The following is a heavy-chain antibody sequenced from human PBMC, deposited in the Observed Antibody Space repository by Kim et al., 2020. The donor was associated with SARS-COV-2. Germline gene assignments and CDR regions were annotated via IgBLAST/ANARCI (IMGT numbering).Heavy chain of an antibody. D-gene: IGHD4-17*01. CDR1: GFTFSSYG. V-gene: IGHV3-30*18. J-gene: IGHJ3*02. Sequence: GGSLRLSCAASGFTFSSYGMHWVRQAPGKGLEWVAVISYDGSNKYYADSVKGRFTISRDNSKNTLYLQMNSLRAEDTAVYYCAKDEGPTVTTWFNAFDIWGQGTMVTVSS. CDR2: ISYDGSNK. CDR3: AKDEGPTVTTWFNAFDI.